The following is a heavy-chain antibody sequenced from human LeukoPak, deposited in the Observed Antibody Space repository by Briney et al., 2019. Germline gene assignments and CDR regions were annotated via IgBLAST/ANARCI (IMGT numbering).Heavy chain of an antibody. CDR2: ISSSGSTI. CDR1: GFTFTTYW. D-gene: IGHD3-10*01. J-gene: IGHJ4*02. V-gene: IGHV3-11*01. CDR3: ARSITMVRGVPLPYYFDY. Sequence: GESLRLSCAASGFTFTTYWMSWVRQAPGKGLEWVSYISSSGSTIYYADSVKGRFTISRDNAKNSLYLQMNSLRAEDTAVYYCARSITMVRGVPLPYYFDYWGQGTLVTVSS.